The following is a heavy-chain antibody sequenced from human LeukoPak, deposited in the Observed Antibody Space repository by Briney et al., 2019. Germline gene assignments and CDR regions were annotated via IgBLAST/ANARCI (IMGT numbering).Heavy chain of an antibody. V-gene: IGHV3-23*01. CDR2: ISYSGSSP. D-gene: IGHD2-21*01. Sequence: GGSLRLSCAASGIRFDRYAMTWVRQAPGKGLEWVSAISYSGSSPYYGDSVKGRFTISRDNSKNTVYLQMNSLRDEDTALYDCAKDSSVIPNALDLWGQGTMATVSS. CDR3: AKDSSVIPNALDL. J-gene: IGHJ3*01. CDR1: GIRFDRYA.